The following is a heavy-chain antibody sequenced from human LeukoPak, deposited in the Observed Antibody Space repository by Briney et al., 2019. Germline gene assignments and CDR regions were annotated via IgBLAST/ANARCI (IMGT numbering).Heavy chain of an antibody. V-gene: IGHV1-69*05. CDR3: AVYSSSSRAFDI. D-gene: IGHD6-13*01. J-gene: IGHJ3*02. CDR1: GGTFSSYA. CDR2: IIPIFGTA. Sequence: SVKVSCKASGGTFSSYAISWVRQAPGQGLEWMGRIIPIFGTANYAQKFQGRVTITTDESTSTAYMELSSLRAEDTAVYYCAVYSSSSRAFDIWRKGKMVTVSS.